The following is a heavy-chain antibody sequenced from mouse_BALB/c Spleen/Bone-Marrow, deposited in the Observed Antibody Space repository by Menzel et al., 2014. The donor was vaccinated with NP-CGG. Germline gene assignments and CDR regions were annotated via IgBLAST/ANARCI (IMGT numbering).Heavy chain of an antibody. CDR3: ARGGISVDY. Sequence: QVQLQQSGAELVRPGSSVKISCESSGYVFSTYWISRVKQRPGQGLEWIGQIYPGDGDTDYNGKFKDKATLTADKSSNTAYMQLSSLTSEDSAAYFCARGGISVDYWGQGTTLTVSS. CDR1: GYVFSTYW. CDR2: IYPGDGDT. J-gene: IGHJ2*01. V-gene: IGHV1-80*01.